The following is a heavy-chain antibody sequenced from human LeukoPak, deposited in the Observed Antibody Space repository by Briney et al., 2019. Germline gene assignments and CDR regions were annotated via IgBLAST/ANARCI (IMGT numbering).Heavy chain of an antibody. D-gene: IGHD6-6*01. V-gene: IGHV4-39*01. CDR2: IYYSGST. CDR3: ARIPYSSSSIDY. Sequence: SETLSLTCTVSGGPISSSSYYWGWIRQLPVKGLEWIGSIYYSGSTYYNPSLKSRVTIFVDTSKNQFSLKLSSVTAADTAVYYCARIPYSSSSIDYWGQGTLVTVSS. CDR1: GGPISSSSYY. J-gene: IGHJ4*02.